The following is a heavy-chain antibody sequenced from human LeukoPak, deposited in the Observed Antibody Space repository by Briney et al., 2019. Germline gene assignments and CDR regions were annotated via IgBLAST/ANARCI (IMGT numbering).Heavy chain of an antibody. V-gene: IGHV3-53*01. D-gene: IGHD1-26*01. CDR2: IYSGGST. CDR1: GFTVSSNY. Sequence: PGGSLRLSCAASGFTVSSNYMSWVRQAPGKGLEWVSVIYSGGSTYYADSVKGRFTISRDNSKNTLYLQMNSLRAEDTAVYYCARSFTRVGAIGYFDYWGQGTLVTVSS. CDR3: ARSFTRVGAIGYFDY. J-gene: IGHJ4*02.